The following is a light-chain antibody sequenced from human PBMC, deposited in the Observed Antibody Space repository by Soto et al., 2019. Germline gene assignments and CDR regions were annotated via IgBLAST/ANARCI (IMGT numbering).Light chain of an antibody. J-gene: IGKJ3*01. CDR3: QQYNSYPLT. CDR2: KAS. Sequence: DIQMTQSPSTLSSSVGDRVTITCRASQSISSWLAWYQQKPGKAPQRLIYKASNLESGVPSRFSGSGSGTEFTLTISSLQPDDFATYYCQQYNSYPLTFGPGTKVDIK. CDR1: QSISSW. V-gene: IGKV1-5*03.